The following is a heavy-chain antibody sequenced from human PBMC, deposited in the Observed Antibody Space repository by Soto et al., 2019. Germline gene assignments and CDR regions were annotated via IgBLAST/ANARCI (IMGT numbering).Heavy chain of an antibody. Sequence: ASVKVSCKASGYTFTSYGISWVRQAPGQGLEWMGWISAYNGNTNYAQKLQGRVTMTTDTSTSTAYMELRSLRSDDTAVYYCARDGYCSSTSCYDSGYGMDVWGQGTTVTVSS. J-gene: IGHJ6*02. CDR1: GYTFTSYG. CDR2: ISAYNGNT. CDR3: ARDGYCSSTSCYDSGYGMDV. D-gene: IGHD2-2*01. V-gene: IGHV1-18*01.